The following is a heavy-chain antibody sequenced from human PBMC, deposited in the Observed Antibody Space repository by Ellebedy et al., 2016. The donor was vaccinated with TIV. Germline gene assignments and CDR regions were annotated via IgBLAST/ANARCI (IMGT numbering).Heavy chain of an antibody. Sequence: PGGSLRLSCAASGFTFRSYAMGWVRQAPGKGLEWISVISDSGGATYYAAPLNGRFTTSRDNSNDMVYLQINSLRPDDTAVYYCAKDSGLSGWYFDYWGQGTLVTVSS. CDR1: GFTFRSYA. D-gene: IGHD6-19*01. V-gene: IGHV3-23*01. CDR3: AKDSGLSGWYFDY. CDR2: ISDSGGAT. J-gene: IGHJ4*02.